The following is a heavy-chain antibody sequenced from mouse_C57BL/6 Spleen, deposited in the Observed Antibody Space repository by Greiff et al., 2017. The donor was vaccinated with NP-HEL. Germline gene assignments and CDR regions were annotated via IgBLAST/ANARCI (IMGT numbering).Heavy chain of an antibody. Sequence: VQLQQSGAELVKPGASVKISCKASGYAFSSYWMNWVKQRPGKGLEWIGQIYPGDGDTNYNGKFKGKATLTADKSSSTAYMQLSSLTSEDSAVYFCARGGMDSSGPWFAYWGQGTLVTVSA. CDR2: IYPGDGDT. J-gene: IGHJ3*01. V-gene: IGHV1-80*01. CDR1: GYAFSSYW. D-gene: IGHD3-2*02. CDR3: ARGGMDSSGPWFAY.